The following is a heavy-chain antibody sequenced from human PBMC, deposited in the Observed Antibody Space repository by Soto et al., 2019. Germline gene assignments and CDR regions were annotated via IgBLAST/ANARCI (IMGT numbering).Heavy chain of an antibody. D-gene: IGHD2-8*01. CDR1: GYTFTGYY. V-gene: IGHV1-8*02. CDR3: ARVAGVDCTNGVRYENAAFDI. CDR2: INPNSGNT. Sequence: EAPVKVSCKASGYTFTGYYMHWVRQAPGQGLEWMGWINPNSGNTGYAQKFQGRVTMTRNTSISTAYMELSSLRSEDTAVYYCARVAGVDCTNGVRYENAAFDIRGQGTMVTVSS. J-gene: IGHJ3*02.